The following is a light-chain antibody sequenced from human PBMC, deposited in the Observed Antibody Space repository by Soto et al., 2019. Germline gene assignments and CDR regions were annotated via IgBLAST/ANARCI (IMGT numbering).Light chain of an antibody. V-gene: IGLV1-44*01. CDR2: SNN. CDR1: SSNIGSNT. CDR3: AAWDDSLNGYV. J-gene: IGLJ1*01. Sequence: QSVLTQPASVSGSPGQSVTISCTGSSSNIGSNTVNWYQQLPGTAPKLLIYSNNQRPSGVPDRFSGSKSGTSASLAISGLQSEDEADYYCAAWDDSLNGYVFGTGTRSPS.